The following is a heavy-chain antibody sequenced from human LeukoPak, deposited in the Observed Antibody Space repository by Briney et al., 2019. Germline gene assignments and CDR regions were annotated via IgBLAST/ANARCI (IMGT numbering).Heavy chain of an antibody. CDR2: IYCSGST. J-gene: IGHJ5*02. CDR1: GGSISSGDYY. Sequence: PSETLSLTCTVSGGSISSGDYYWSWIHQPPGKGLEWIGYIYCSGSTYYNPALKSRVTMSVNTSKNQFSLMLSSVTAVDTAVYYCARTPSKSGYDFFSWFDPWGQGTLVTVSS. D-gene: IGHD5-12*01. CDR3: ARTPSKSGYDFFSWFDP. V-gene: IGHV4-30-4*08.